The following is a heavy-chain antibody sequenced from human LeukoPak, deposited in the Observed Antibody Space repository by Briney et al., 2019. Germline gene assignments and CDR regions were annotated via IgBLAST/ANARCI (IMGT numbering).Heavy chain of an antibody. CDR2: ISSSSSYI. V-gene: IGHV3-21*01. CDR3: ARSICSGGTCYGFFQP. J-gene: IGHJ1*01. CDR1: GFTFSSYG. Sequence: GRSLRLSCAASGFTFSSYGVHWVRQAPGKGLEWVSSISSSSSYIYYAASVKGRFTISRDNANNSLYLQMNSLRAEDTAVYYCARSICSGGTCYGFFQPWGQGTLVTVSS. D-gene: IGHD2-15*01.